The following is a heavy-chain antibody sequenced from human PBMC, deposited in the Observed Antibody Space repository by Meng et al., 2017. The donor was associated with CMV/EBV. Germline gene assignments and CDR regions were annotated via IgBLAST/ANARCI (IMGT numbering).Heavy chain of an antibody. CDR2: ISAYNGNT. Sequence: QVPLVQYGAEVKKPGATVKVSCKSSGYTFNSYGISWVRQAPGQGLEWMGWISAYNGNTNYAQKLQGRVTMTTDTSTSTAYMELRSLRSDDTAVYYCATDILTHFDYWGQGTLVTVSS. D-gene: IGHD3-9*01. J-gene: IGHJ4*02. V-gene: IGHV1-18*01. CDR3: ATDILTHFDY. CDR1: GYTFNSYG.